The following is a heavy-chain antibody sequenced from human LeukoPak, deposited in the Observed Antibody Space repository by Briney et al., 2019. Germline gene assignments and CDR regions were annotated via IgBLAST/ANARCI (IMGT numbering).Heavy chain of an antibody. Sequence: GGSLRLSCAASGFTFSSYWMHWVRQAPGKGLVWVSRINSDGSSTSYADSVKGRFTISRDNAKNTLYLQINSLRAEDTAVYYCARDRGITIFGGAGWFDPWGQGTLVTVSS. CDR3: ARDRGITIFGGAGWFDP. V-gene: IGHV3-74*01. D-gene: IGHD3-3*01. J-gene: IGHJ5*02. CDR1: GFTFSSYW. CDR2: INSDGSST.